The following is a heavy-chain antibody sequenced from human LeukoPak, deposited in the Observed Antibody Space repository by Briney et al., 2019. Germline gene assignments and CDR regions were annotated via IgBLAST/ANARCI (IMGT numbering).Heavy chain of an antibody. Sequence: PSETLTLTCAVSGGSISGYYWSWIRQPAGKGLEWIGRIYTSGSNNYNPSLMSRVTMSVDTSKSQFSLNLTSVTAADTVVYYCARESGSYRGVDYWGQGTLVTVSS. V-gene: IGHV4-4*07. J-gene: IGHJ4*02. D-gene: IGHD1-26*01. CDR3: ARESGSYRGVDY. CDR1: GGSISGYY. CDR2: IYTSGSN.